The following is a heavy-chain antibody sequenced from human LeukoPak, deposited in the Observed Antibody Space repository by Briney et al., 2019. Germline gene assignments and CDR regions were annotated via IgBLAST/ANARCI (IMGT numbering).Heavy chain of an antibody. CDR1: GDSVSINSAA. V-gene: IGHV6-1*01. Sequence: SQTLSLTFAISGDSVSINSAAWNWIRQSPSRGLEWLGRTYYRSKWYNDYAVSVKSRITIDPDTSKNQFSLQLNSVTPEDTAVYYCAREPSGSSGWYSTDNWFDPWGQGTLVTVSS. CDR2: TYYRSKWYN. D-gene: IGHD6-19*01. CDR3: AREPSGSSGWYSTDNWFDP. J-gene: IGHJ5*02.